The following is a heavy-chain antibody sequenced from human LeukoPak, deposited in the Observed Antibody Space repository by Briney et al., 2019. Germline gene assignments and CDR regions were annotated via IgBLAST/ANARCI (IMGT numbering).Heavy chain of an antibody. CDR2: IYTSGST. Sequence: SETLSLTCTVSGGSISSGSYYWSWIRQPAGKGLEWIGRIYTSGSTNYNPSLKSRVTISVDTSKNQFSLKLSSVTATDTAVYYCARVASVPAATFDYRGQGTLVTVSS. V-gene: IGHV4-61*02. D-gene: IGHD2-2*01. J-gene: IGHJ4*02. CDR1: GGSISSGSYY. CDR3: ARVASVPAATFDY.